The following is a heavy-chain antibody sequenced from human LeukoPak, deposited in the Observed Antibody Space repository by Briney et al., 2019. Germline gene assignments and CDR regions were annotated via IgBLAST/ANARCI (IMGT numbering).Heavy chain of an antibody. J-gene: IGHJ5*02. CDR3: ARAVVVVAATQNWFDP. CDR1: GGSISSGGYY. D-gene: IGHD2-15*01. V-gene: IGHV4-31*03. Sequence: NPSETLSLTCTVSGGSISSGGYYWSWIRQHPGKGLEWIGYIYYSGSTYYNPSLKSRVTISVDTSKNQFSLKLSSVTAADTAVYYCARAVVVVAATQNWFDPWGRGTLVTVSS. CDR2: IYYSGST.